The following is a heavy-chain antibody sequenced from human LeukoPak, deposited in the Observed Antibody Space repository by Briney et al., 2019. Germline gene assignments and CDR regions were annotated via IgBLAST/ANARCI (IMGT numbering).Heavy chain of an antibody. CDR2: IYSSGST. J-gene: IGHJ6*03. V-gene: IGHV4-59*01. CDR3: ARVFDSGSQAYFYYMDV. CDR1: GGSIRGYY. Sequence: SETLSLTCIVSGGSIRGYYWSWIRQPPGKGLEWIGYIYSSGSTNYNPSLKSRVTMSVDTSKNQFSLKVSSVTAADTAVYYCARVFDSGSQAYFYYMDVWGKGTTVTIFS. D-gene: IGHD3-10*01.